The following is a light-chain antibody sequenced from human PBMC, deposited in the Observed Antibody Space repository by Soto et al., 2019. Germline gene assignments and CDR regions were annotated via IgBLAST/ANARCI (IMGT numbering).Light chain of an antibody. CDR2: KAS. CDR3: QQYNSYPWT. Sequence: DIQMTQSPSTLSASVGDRVTITCRASQSISSWLAWYQQRPGKAPKLLIHKASNLESGVPSRFSGSGSGTEFTLTISSLQPDDFATYYCQQYNSYPWTFGQGTKVDIK. V-gene: IGKV1-5*03. CDR1: QSISSW. J-gene: IGKJ1*01.